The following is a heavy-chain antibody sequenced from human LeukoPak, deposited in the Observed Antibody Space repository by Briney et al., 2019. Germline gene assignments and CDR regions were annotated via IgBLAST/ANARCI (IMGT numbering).Heavy chain of an antibody. CDR1: GFTFSSYE. D-gene: IGHD3-10*01. CDR3: ARDHYYGSGSFDY. CDR2: ISSSNTI. Sequence: GGSPRLPCAASGFTFSSYELNRVRQAPGEGLEWISYISSSNTIYYADSVKGRFTISRDNANNSLYLQMNSLSAEDTAVYYCARDHYYGSGSFDYWGQGTLVTVSS. V-gene: IGHV3-48*03. J-gene: IGHJ4*02.